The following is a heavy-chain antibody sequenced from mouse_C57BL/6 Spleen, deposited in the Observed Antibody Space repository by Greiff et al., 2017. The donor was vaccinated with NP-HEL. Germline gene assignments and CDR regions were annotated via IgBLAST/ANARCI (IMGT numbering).Heavy chain of an antibody. V-gene: IGHV5-16*01. CDR3: ASYYYGSSGYYAMDY. D-gene: IGHD1-1*01. CDR1: GFTFSDYY. Sequence: EVQVVESEGGLVQPGSSMKLSCTASGFTFSDYYMAWVRQVPDKGLEWVANINYDGSSTYYLDSLKSRFIISRDNAKNILYLQMSSLKSEDTATYYCASYYYGSSGYYAMDYWGQGTSVTVSS. CDR2: INYDGSST. J-gene: IGHJ4*01.